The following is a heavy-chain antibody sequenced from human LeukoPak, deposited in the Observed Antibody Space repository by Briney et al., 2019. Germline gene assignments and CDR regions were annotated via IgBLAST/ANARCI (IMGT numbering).Heavy chain of an antibody. Sequence: GGSLRLSCAASGFTFSSYAMSWVRQAPGKGLEWVSVISGSGGNTYYADSVKGRFTISRDDSKNTLYLQMNSLRAEDTAIYYCAKDGKGAPVAGTGYFDYWGQGTLVTVSS. CDR3: AKDGKGAPVAGTGYFDY. V-gene: IGHV3-23*01. D-gene: IGHD6-19*01. CDR1: GFTFSSYA. CDR2: ISGSGGNT. J-gene: IGHJ4*02.